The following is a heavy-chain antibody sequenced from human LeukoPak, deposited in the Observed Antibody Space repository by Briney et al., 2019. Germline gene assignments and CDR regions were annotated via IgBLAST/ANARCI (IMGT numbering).Heavy chain of an antibody. CDR1: GGSLSSGGYS. J-gene: IGHJ5*02. CDR2: IYQTGST. CDR3: VRGTLKNWFDP. V-gene: IGHV4-30-2*01. Sequence: TLSLTCAVSGGSLSSGGYSWSWSRQPPGKGLEWIGYIYQTGSTYYNPSLKSRVTISVDRSENQFSLELTSVTAADTAVYYCVRGTLKNWFDPWGQGTLVTVSS.